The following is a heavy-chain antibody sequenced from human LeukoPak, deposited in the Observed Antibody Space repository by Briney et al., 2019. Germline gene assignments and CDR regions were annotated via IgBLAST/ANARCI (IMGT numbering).Heavy chain of an antibody. V-gene: IGHV3-48*02. CDR3: ARESLRGPPRY. J-gene: IGHJ4*02. CDR2: VRPGDSAR. Sequence: GGSLRLSCAAFGFTFSNYPMNWVRQAPGKGLEWVSNVRPGDSARSYADSVRGRFTISRDNAKNSLYLQMNSLRDEDTAVYYCARESLRGPPRYWGQGTLVTVSS. CDR1: GFTFSNYP. D-gene: IGHD4-17*01.